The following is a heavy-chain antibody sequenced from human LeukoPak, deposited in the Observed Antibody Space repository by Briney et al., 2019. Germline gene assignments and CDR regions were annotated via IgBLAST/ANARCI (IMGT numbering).Heavy chain of an antibody. CDR2: INHSGST. CDR1: GGSFSGYY. V-gene: IGHV4-34*01. J-gene: IGHJ4*02. D-gene: IGHD3-10*01. CDR3: TLYYYGSGSPRGYFDY. Sequence: SETLSLTCAVYGGSFSGYYWSWIRQPPGEGLEWIGEINHSGSTNYNPSLKSRVTISVDTSKNQFSLKLSSVTAADTAVYYCTLYYYGSGSPRGYFDYWGQGTLVTVSS.